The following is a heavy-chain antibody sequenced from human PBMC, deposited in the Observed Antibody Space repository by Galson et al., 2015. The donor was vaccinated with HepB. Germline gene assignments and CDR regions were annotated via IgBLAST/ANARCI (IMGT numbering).Heavy chain of an antibody. V-gene: IGHV3-48*01. CDR1: GFRLTDYA. D-gene: IGHD5-12*01. Sequence: SLRLSCAASGFRLTDYAMNWVRRAPGKGLEWAAYISSDSTNIHYADSVKGRFTISRDNAKNSVFLQMNSLRGEDTAGYYCVRDRGSGFGGNDVPSFDYWGRGSLVTVTP. CDR3: VRDRGSGFGGNDVPSFDY. CDR2: ISSDSTNI. J-gene: IGHJ4*02.